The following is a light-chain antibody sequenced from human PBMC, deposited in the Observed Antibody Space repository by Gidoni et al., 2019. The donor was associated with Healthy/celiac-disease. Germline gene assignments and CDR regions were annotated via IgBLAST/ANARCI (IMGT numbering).Light chain of an antibody. V-gene: IGLV1-47*01. CDR1: SSHIGSNY. J-gene: IGLJ3*02. Sequence: QSVLTKRPSASGTPGQRFPISCSQSSSHIGSNYGYSYEQLPGTAPQLLIYRTNQRPSAVHARFSVSKSGSSASLVISGLLSEDEADYYCAAWDDSLRGLWVFGGGTKLTVL. CDR3: AAWDDSLRGLWV. CDR2: RTN.